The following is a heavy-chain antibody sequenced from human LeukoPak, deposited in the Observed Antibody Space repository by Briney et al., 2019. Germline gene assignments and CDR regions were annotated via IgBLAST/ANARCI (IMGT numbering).Heavy chain of an antibody. V-gene: IGHV1-8*03. CDR1: GYTFTSYD. J-gene: IGHJ4*02. Sequence: ASVKVSCKASGYTFTSYDINWVRQATGQGLEWMGWMNPNSGNTGYAQKFQGRVTITRNTSISTAYMELSSLRSEDAAVYYCARLYYYDSSGYPNGYWGQGTLVTVSS. CDR2: MNPNSGNT. D-gene: IGHD3-22*01. CDR3: ARLYYYDSSGYPNGY.